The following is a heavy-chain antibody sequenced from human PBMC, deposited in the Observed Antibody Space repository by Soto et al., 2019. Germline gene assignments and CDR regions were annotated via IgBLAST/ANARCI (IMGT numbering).Heavy chain of an antibody. V-gene: IGHV3-66*01. Sequence: GGSLRLSCTASGFTVSSNYMSWVRQAPGKGLEWVSVIYSGGSTYYADSVKGRFTISRDNSKNTLYLQMNSLRAEDTAVYYCARVTRYDWNYFGWFDPWGQGTLVTVSS. J-gene: IGHJ5*02. D-gene: IGHD1-7*01. CDR1: GFTVSSNY. CDR2: IYSGGST. CDR3: ARVTRYDWNYFGWFDP.